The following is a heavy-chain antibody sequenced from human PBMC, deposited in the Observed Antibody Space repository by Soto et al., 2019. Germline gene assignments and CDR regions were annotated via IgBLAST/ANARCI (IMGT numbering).Heavy chain of an antibody. CDR1: GGSISSYY. CDR3: ARGGGWISMDV. CDR2: IYYSGST. J-gene: IGHJ6*02. Sequence: PSETLSLTCTVPGGSISSYYWSWIRQPPGKGLEWIGYIYYSGSTDYNPSLKSRVTISVDTSKNQFSLKLSSVTAADTAVYYCARGGGWISMDVWGQGTTVTVSS. V-gene: IGHV4-59*01. D-gene: IGHD3-10*01.